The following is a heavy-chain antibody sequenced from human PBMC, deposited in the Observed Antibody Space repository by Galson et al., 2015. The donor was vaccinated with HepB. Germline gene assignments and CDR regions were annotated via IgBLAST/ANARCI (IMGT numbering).Heavy chain of an antibody. Sequence: SETLSLTCTVSGGSISSSSYYWGWIRQPPGKGLEWIGSIYYSGSTYYNPSLKSRVTISVDTSENQFSLKLSSVTAADTAVYYCARHINPPSPRDNAFDIWGQGTMVTVSS. CDR1: GGSISSSSYY. D-gene: IGHD1-14*01. V-gene: IGHV4-39*01. J-gene: IGHJ3*02. CDR2: IYYSGST. CDR3: ARHINPPSPRDNAFDI.